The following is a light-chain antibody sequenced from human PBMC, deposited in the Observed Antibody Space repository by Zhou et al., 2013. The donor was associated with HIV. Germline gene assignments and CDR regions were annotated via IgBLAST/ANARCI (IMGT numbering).Light chain of an antibody. V-gene: IGKV1-33*01. J-gene: IGKJ4*01. CDR2: DAS. CDR3: QQANSFPLT. Sequence: DIQMTQCPSSLSASVGDRVTITCQASQDISNSLNWYQQKPGKAPNLLIYDASNLETGVPSRFSGSGSGTDFIFTISSLQPEDFATYYCQQANSFPLTFGGGTKVEIK. CDR1: QDISNS.